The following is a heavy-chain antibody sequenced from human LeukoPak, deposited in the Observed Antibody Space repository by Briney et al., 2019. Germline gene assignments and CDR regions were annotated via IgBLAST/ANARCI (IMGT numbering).Heavy chain of an antibody. V-gene: IGHV3-11*04. CDR1: GLTFSDSY. Sequence: PGGSLRLSCAASGLTFSDSYMTWVRQAPGKGVEWVAYISGSGHDINYSESAKGGFTISRDNDKNSLYLQMSGLRVEDTAVYYCTRDPRHLDFWGQGTLVTVSS. J-gene: IGHJ4*02. D-gene: IGHD6-6*01. CDR3: TRDPRHLDF. CDR2: ISGSGHDI.